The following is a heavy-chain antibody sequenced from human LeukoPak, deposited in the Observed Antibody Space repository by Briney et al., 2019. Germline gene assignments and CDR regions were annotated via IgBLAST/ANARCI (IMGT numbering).Heavy chain of an antibody. CDR2: ISNTGTDT. J-gene: IGHJ6*02. Sequence: GFLRLSCVASGFTFTNYAMSLIRQAPGKGLEWVSTISNTGTDTYDADSVQGRFTISRDNSENTLYLQMNNLRAEDTAIYYCAKVPYSDYGSGRPPFMDVWGQGTTVAVSS. V-gene: IGHV3-23*01. CDR3: AKVPYSDYGSGRPPFMDV. CDR1: GFTFTNYA. D-gene: IGHD3-10*01.